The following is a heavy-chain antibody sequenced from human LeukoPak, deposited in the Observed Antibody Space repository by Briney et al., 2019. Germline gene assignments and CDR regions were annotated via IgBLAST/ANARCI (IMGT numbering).Heavy chain of an antibody. J-gene: IGHJ4*02. Sequence: GGSLRLSCAASGFTFRSYGMHWVRQAPGKGLEWVAVISHDETYKNSADSVMGRFTISRDNAKNSLYLQMNSLRAEDTAVYYCARASAVAGTRHYWGQGTLVTVSS. CDR3: ARASAVAGTRHY. CDR1: GFTFRSYG. V-gene: IGHV3-33*03. D-gene: IGHD6-19*01. CDR2: ISHDETYK.